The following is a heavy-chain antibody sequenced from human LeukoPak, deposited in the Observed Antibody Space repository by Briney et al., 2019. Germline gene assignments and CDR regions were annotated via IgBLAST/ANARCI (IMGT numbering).Heavy chain of an antibody. CDR3: ASGYYDSSEDGMDV. V-gene: IGHV1-18*01. J-gene: IGHJ6*02. CDR2: ISAYNGNT. CDR1: GYTFTSYG. D-gene: IGHD3-22*01. Sequence: ASVKVSCRASGYTFTSYGISWVRQAPGQGLEWMGWISAYNGNTNYAQKLQGRVTMTTDTSTSTAYMELRSLRPDDTAVYYCASGYYDSSEDGMDVWGQGTTVTVSS.